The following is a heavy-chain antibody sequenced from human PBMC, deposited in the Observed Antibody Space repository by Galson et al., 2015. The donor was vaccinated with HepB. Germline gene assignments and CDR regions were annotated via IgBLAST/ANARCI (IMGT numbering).Heavy chain of an antibody. Sequence: SLRLSCAASGFTFSSYAMSWVRQAPGKGLEWVSGISGSGGSTYYADSVKGRFTISRDNSKNTLYLQMKSLRAEDTAVYYCAKALIAAADPGYSDYCGQGNLVPVSS. J-gene: IGHJ4*02. CDR1: GFTFSSYA. D-gene: IGHD6-13*01. V-gene: IGHV3-23*01. CDR3: AKALIAAADPGYSDY. CDR2: ISGSGGST.